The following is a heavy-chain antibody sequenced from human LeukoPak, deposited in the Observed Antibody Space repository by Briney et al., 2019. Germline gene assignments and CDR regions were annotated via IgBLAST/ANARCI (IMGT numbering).Heavy chain of an antibody. CDR2: IRYDGNNK. D-gene: IGHD3-10*01. Sequence: GGSLRLSCAASGLTFRSYGMHWVRQAPGKGLEWVAFIRYDGNNKYYADSMKGRFTISRDNSKNTLFLQMNSLRVEDTAVYYCARDVDYYDSGSREIQIHYWGQGTLVTVSS. CDR3: ARDVDYYDSGSREIQIHY. V-gene: IGHV3-30*02. J-gene: IGHJ4*02. CDR1: GLTFRSYG.